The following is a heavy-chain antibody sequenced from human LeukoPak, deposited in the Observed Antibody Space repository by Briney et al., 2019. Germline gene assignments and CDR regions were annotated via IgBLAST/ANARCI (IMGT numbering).Heavy chain of an antibody. CDR1: GGSISSYY. CDR2: TYYSGST. D-gene: IGHD2-2*02. V-gene: IGHV4-59*01. Sequence: SETLSLTRTVSGGSISSYYWSWIRQPPGKGLEWIGHTYYSGSTNYNPSLKSRVTISVDTSKNQFSLKVSSVTAADTAVYYCARVGCSSTSCSTNYGMDVWGQGTTVTVSS. J-gene: IGHJ6*02. CDR3: ARVGCSSTSCSTNYGMDV.